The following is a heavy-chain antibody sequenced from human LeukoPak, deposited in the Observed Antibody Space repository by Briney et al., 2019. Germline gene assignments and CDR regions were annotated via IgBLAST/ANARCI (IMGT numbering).Heavy chain of an antibody. D-gene: IGHD2-21*02. CDR3: ASKWYCGGDCYYQIDY. Sequence: GGSLRLACAASGFRFSSYAMSWVRQAPGKGLEWVSAISGSGVSTYYADSVKGRFTVSRDNSKNTLYLQMNSLRTEDTAVYYCASKWYCGGDCYYQIDYWGQGTLVTVSS. CDR2: ISGSGVST. V-gene: IGHV3-23*01. J-gene: IGHJ4*02. CDR1: GFRFSSYA.